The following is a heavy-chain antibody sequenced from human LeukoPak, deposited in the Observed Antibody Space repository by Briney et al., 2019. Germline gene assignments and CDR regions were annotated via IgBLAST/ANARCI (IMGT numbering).Heavy chain of an antibody. D-gene: IGHD4-17*01. V-gene: IGHV4-59*01. CDR1: GGSISSYY. CDR3: ARNGDYVSDDAFDI. Sequence: SETLSLTCTVSGGSISSYYWSWIRQPPGKGLEWIGYIYYSGSTNYNPSLKSRVTISVDTSKNQFSLKLSSVTAADTAVYYCARNGDYVSDDAFDIWGQGTMVTVSS. J-gene: IGHJ3*02. CDR2: IYYSGST.